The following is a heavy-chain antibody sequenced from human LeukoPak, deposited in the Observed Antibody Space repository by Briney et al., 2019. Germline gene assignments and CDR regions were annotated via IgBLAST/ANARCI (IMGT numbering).Heavy chain of an antibody. CDR1: GYTLTGYY. J-gene: IGHJ3*02. Sequence: ASVKVSCKASGYTLTGYYMHWVRQAPGQGLEWMGWINPNSGGTNYAQKFQGRVTMTRDTSISTAYMELSRLRSDDTAVYYCARAPGVWDAFDIWGQGTMVTVSS. CDR3: ARAPGVWDAFDI. CDR2: INPNSGGT. V-gene: IGHV1-2*02. D-gene: IGHD3-3*01.